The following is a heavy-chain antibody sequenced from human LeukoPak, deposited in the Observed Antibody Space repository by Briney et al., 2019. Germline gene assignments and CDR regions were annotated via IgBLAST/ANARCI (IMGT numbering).Heavy chain of an antibody. CDR1: GASINTHF. D-gene: IGHD1-14*01. J-gene: IGHJ5*02. CDR2: VYGRGST. CDR3: ARDYSKYGLLGPGGWFDP. V-gene: IGHV4-4*07. Sequence: SETLSLTCAVSGASINTHFWSWLRQPAGKGLEWIGRVYGRGSTNYNPSLKSRVTMSVDPSQNHVSLKLISVTAADTAIYYCARDYSKYGLLGPGGWFDPWGQGTLVIVSS.